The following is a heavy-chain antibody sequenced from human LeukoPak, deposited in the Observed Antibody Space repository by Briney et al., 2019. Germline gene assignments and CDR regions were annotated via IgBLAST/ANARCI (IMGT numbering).Heavy chain of an antibody. CDR1: GGSISSSSYY. J-gene: IGHJ4*02. Sequence: SETLSLTCTVSGGSISSSSYYWGWIRQPPGKGLEWIGSIYYSGSTYYNPSLKSRVTISVDTSKNQFSLKLSSVTAADTAVYYCARAYITGLKIDYWGKGTLVTVSS. V-gene: IGHV4-39*07. CDR2: IYYSGST. CDR3: ARAYITGLKIDY. D-gene: IGHD1-14*01.